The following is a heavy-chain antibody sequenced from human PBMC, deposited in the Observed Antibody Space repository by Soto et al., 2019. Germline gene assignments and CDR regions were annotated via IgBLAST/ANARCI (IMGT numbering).Heavy chain of an antibody. Sequence: QVQLVQSGGEVKKPGASVKVSCKASGYSFNTYGISWVREAPGQPLEWMGWISVNKGITNYAQKFQGRIIMTTDTSTSTAYMELRSLRSDDTAVYYFARVWVRGEVDFWGQGTLVTVSS. J-gene: IGHJ4*02. D-gene: IGHD3-10*01. V-gene: IGHV1-18*01. CDR2: ISVNKGIT. CDR1: GYSFNTYG. CDR3: ARVWVRGEVDF.